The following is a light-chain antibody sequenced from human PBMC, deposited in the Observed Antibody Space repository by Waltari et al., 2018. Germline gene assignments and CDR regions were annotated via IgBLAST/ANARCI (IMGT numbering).Light chain of an antibody. Sequence: QSVLTQPPSLSEAPRPRVTISCSGRSSNIGNNAVNWYQPLPGKAPEPPIYFDDLLPPGVSDRFSASKSGTSASLAISGLQSEDEAEYYCAAWDDSLNGWVFGGGTKLTVL. J-gene: IGLJ3*02. CDR2: FDD. CDR1: SSNIGNNA. V-gene: IGLV1-36*01. CDR3: AAWDDSLNGWV.